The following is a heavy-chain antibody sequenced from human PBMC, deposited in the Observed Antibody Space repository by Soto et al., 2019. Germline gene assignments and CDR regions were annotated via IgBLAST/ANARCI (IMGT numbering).Heavy chain of an antibody. CDR1: GFTFSSYA. CDR3: AKDGGYSYVPDAFDI. CDR2: ISGSGGST. J-gene: IGHJ3*02. Sequence: GGSLRLSCAASGFTFSSYAMSWVRQAPGKGLEWVPAISGSGGSTYYADSVKGRFTISRDNSKNTLYLQMNSLRAEDTAVYYCAKDGGYSYVPDAFDIWGQGTMVTVSS. D-gene: IGHD5-18*01. V-gene: IGHV3-23*01.